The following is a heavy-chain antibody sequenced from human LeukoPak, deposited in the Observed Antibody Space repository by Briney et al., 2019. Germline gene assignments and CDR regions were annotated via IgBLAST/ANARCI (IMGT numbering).Heavy chain of an antibody. CDR3: GRGSHYYESSGYPNDAFDI. J-gene: IGHJ3*02. Sequence: GGSLRLSCAASGFTFSSYSMNWVRQAPGKGLEWVSSISSSSSYIYYADSVKGRFTISRDNAKNSLYLQMNSLRAEDTAVYYCGRGSHYYESSGYPNDAFDIWGQGTMVTVSS. CDR2: ISSSSSYI. V-gene: IGHV3-21*01. D-gene: IGHD3-22*01. CDR1: GFTFSSYS.